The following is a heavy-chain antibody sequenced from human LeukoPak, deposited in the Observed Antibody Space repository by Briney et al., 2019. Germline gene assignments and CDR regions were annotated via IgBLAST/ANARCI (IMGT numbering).Heavy chain of an antibody. V-gene: IGHV4-39*01. CDR1: GGSISSSTYY. D-gene: IGHD2-15*01. J-gene: IGHJ4*02. CDR2: IYYSGST. Sequence: SETLSLTCTVSGGSISSSTYYWGWIRQPPGKGLEWIGSIYYSGSTYYNPSLKSRVTISVDTSKNQFSLKLSSVTAADTAVYYCARHQYSTPEFVYWGQGTPVTVSS. CDR3: ARHQYSTPEFVY.